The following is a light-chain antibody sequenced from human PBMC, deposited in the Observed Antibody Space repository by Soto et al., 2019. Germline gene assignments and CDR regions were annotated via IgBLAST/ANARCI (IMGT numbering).Light chain of an antibody. Sequence: QSVLAQPPSASGSPGRSVTISCTGTRSDIGGSNFVSWYQQHPGEAPKLLIFEINKRPLGVPGRFSGSKSGNTASLTVSGLQAEDEADYYCGSYAGNDNYVFGTGTKVTVL. CDR3: GSYAGNDNYV. V-gene: IGLV2-8*01. CDR1: RSDIGGSNF. J-gene: IGLJ1*01. CDR2: EIN.